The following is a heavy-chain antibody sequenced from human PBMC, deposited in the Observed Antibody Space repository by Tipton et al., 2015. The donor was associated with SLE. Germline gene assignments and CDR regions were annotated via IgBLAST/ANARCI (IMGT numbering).Heavy chain of an antibody. CDR1: GYTFTDYY. CDR3: ATAAGGYCSSTSCLNY. Sequence: QSGAEVKKPGASVKVSCKASGYTFTDYYMHWVQQAPGKGLEWMGLVDPEDGETIYAEKFQGRVTITADTSTDTAYMELSSLRSEDTAVYYCATAAGGYCSSTSCLNYWGQGTLVTVSS. V-gene: IGHV1-69-2*01. J-gene: IGHJ4*02. CDR2: VDPEDGET. D-gene: IGHD2-2*01.